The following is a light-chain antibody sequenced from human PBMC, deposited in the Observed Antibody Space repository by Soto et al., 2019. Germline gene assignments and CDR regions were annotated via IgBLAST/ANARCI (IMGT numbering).Light chain of an antibody. CDR1: QSIGNY. Sequence: DLQMTQSPSSLSASVGDSVAITCRASQSIGNYLNWYQQKPGKAPKLLIYAASNLQSGVPSRFSGSGSGADFTLTISSLHPEDFATYYCQQSYGSLRTFGQGTKVEVK. V-gene: IGKV1-39*01. J-gene: IGKJ1*01. CDR2: AAS. CDR3: QQSYGSLRT.